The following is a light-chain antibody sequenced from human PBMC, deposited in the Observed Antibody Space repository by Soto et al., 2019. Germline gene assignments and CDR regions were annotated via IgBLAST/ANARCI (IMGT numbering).Light chain of an antibody. J-gene: IGKJ1*01. CDR1: DNIVNG. CDR3: QNYNSFSRT. V-gene: IGKV1-5*03. CDR2: EAA. Sequence: DIQMTPSPSTLSASVGARVTITCRASDNIVNGVGWYQQTPGKAPILRIYEAANLPDELTSRFAGSGSGTDFTPNITRLQPDDFATYYCQNYNSFSRTFGQGTKVDIK.